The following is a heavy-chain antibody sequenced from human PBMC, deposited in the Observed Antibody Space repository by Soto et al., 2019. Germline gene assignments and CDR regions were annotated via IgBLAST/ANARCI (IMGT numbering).Heavy chain of an antibody. CDR1: GFPFSAYS. D-gene: IGHD3-22*01. Sequence: PGVPRSLSCSASGFPFSAYSMHWIRHAPGKGLQYVSTISSDGDITYYADSVKGRFTISRDNSKNTLYLQMNSLRPEDTAVYYCARLDWSLSHYDSSGYLFRNNWFDPWGQGTLVTVSS. V-gene: IGHV3-64*04. CDR2: ISSDGDIT. J-gene: IGHJ5*02. CDR3: ARLDWSLSHYDSSGYLFRNNWFDP.